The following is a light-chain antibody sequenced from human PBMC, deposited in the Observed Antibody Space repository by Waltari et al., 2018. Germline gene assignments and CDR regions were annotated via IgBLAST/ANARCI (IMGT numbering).Light chain of an antibody. J-gene: IGLJ3*02. CDR3: VVWDDSLNGWV. CDR2: RDE. Sequence: QSVLTQSPSASGTPGPRATISCSASDPNIGNTMVHWYKQFQVTAPKLLIHRDELRPSGVPDRFSGSKSGTSASLGISGLQSEDEAIYFCVVWDDSLNGWVFGGGTKVTVL. CDR1: DPNIGNTM. V-gene: IGLV1-44*01.